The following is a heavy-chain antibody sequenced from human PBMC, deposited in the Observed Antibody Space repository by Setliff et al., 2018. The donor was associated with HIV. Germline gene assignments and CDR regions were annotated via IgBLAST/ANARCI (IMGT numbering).Heavy chain of an antibody. Sequence: ASVKVSCKASGYTFTDHYLHWVRQAPGQALEWMGWFTPFNDNTNYARKYRGRISITRDRSMSTAYMELSSLRSEDTGMYYCARSSRANEAFDVWGQGTMVTVSS. CDR3: ARSSRANEAFDV. CDR1: GYTFTDHY. CDR2: FTPFNDNT. V-gene: IGHV1-45*02. J-gene: IGHJ3*01.